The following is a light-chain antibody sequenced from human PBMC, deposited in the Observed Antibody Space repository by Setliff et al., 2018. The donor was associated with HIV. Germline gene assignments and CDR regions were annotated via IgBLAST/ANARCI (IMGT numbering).Light chain of an antibody. Sequence: QSALTQPASMSESPGQSITISCTRTSSDVGGYNYVSWYQQHPGKAPKLMIYEVSNRPSGVSNRFSGSKSGNTASLTISGLQAEDEADYYCSSYTSSSALAVFGTGTKVTVL. J-gene: IGLJ1*01. V-gene: IGLV2-14*01. CDR3: SSYTSSSALAV. CDR1: SSDVGGYNY. CDR2: EVS.